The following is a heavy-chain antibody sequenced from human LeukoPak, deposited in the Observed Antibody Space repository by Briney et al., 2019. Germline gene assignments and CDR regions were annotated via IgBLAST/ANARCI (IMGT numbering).Heavy chain of an antibody. CDR2: IYTSGST. J-gene: IGHJ4*02. Sequence: SETLSLTCTLSGGSISSYYWSWLRQPAGKGLEWIGRIYTSGSTNYNPSLKSRVTMSVDTSKNQFSLKLSSVTAADTAVYYCARVSLVRGAPDYYFDYWGQGTLVTVSS. CDR1: GGSISSYY. CDR3: ARVSLVRGAPDYYFDY. D-gene: IGHD3-10*01. V-gene: IGHV4-4*07.